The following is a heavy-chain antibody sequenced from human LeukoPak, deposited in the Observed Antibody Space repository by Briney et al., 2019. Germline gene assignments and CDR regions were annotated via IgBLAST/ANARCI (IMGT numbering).Heavy chain of an antibody. CDR1: GFTVSSSY. CDR2: IYTAGNT. D-gene: IGHD3-16*01. J-gene: IGHJ5*02. CDR3: VRDSYGTS. Sequence: GGSLRLSCAVSGFTVSSSYMSWVRQSPGKGLEWVAIIYTAGNTHYTDSVRGRFTISRDNSKNMLYLEMNGLRDEDTAVYYCVRDSYGTSWGQGTLATVSS. V-gene: IGHV3-66*01.